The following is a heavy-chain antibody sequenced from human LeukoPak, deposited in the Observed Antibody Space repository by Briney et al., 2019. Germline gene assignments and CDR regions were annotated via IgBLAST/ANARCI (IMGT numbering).Heavy chain of an antibody. J-gene: IGHJ6*02. V-gene: IGHV4-59*01. D-gene: IGHD3-10*01. CDR3: ARDRGAYGMDV. CDR2: IYYSGSN. Sequence: SETLSLTCTVSGGSISTYYWSWIRQPPGKGLEWIGYIYYSGSNNYNPSLKSRVTISVDTSKNQFSLKLNSVTAADTAVYYCARDRGAYGMDVWGQGTTVTVSS. CDR1: GGSISTYY.